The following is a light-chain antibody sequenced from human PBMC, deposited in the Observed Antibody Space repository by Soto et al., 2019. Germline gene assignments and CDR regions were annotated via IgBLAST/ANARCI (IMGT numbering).Light chain of an antibody. CDR3: MQALQTPVS. V-gene: IGKV2-28*01. CDR2: LGS. CDR1: KSLLPGNGYNY. Sequence: DLVMTQSPLSLPVTPGEPASISCRSSKSLLPGNGYNYLDWYLQKPGQSPQLLIYLGSNRASGVPDRFSGSGSGTYFTLKISRVEAEDVGVYYCMQALQTPVSFCQGTKLEIK. J-gene: IGKJ2*01.